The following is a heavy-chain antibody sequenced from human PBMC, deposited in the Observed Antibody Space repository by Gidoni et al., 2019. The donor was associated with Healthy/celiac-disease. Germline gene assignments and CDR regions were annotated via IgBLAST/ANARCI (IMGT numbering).Heavy chain of an antibody. CDR1: GSTFSSYS. CDR2: ISSSSSYI. D-gene: IGHD5-12*01. V-gene: IGHV3-21*01. J-gene: IGHJ4*02. Sequence: EVQLVESGGGLVKPGGSLRLYCAASGSTFSSYSMNWVRQAPGKGLEWVSSISSSSSYIFYADSVKGRFTISRDNAKNSLYLQMNSLRAEDTAVYYCSRDLGIVAGYWWGQGTLVTVSS. CDR3: SRDLGIVAGYW.